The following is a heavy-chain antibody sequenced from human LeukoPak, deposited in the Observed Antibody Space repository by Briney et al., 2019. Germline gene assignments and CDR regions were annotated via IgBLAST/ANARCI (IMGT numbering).Heavy chain of an antibody. CDR2: ISGSGGST. CDR1: GFTFSSYA. V-gene: IGHV3-23*01. CDR3: AKPQLQYMVRGGYYFDY. Sequence: GGPLRLSCAASGFTFSSYAMNWVRQAPGKGLEWVSAISGSGGSTYYADSVKGRFTISRDNSKNTLYQQMNSLRAEDTAVYYCAKPQLQYMVRGGYYFDYWGQGTLVTVSS. D-gene: IGHD3-10*01. J-gene: IGHJ4*02.